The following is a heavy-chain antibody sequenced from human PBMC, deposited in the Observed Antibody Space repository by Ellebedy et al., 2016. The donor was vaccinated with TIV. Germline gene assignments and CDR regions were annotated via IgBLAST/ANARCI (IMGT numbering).Heavy chain of an antibody. J-gene: IGHJ2*01. CDR3: ARAAAAGFFWYFDL. CDR2: INTNTGNP. Sequence: AASVKVSCKASGYSFINYAMNWVRQAPGQGLEWVGWINTNTGNPTYAQGFTGRFVFSLDTSVSTAYLHISSLKAEDTAVYYCARAAAAGFFWYFDLWGRGTLVTVSP. CDR1: GYSFINYA. D-gene: IGHD6-13*01. V-gene: IGHV7-4-1*02.